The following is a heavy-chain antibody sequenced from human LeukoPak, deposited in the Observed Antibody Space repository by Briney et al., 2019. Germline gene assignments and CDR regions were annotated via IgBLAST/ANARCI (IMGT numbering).Heavy chain of an antibody. J-gene: IGHJ3*02. CDR1: GGSISSYY. CDR3: ARDRGGYCSSTSCGDAFDI. D-gene: IGHD2-2*01. CDR2: IYTSGST. V-gene: IGHV4-4*07. Sequence: PSETLSLTCTVSGGSISSYYWSWIRQPAGKGLEWIGRIYTSGSTNYNPSLKSRVTMSVDTSKNQFSLKLSSVTAADTAVYYCARDRGGYCSSTSCGDAFDIWGQGTMVTVSS.